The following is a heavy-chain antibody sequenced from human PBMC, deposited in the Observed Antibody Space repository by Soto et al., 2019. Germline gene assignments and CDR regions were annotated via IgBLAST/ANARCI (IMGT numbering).Heavy chain of an antibody. V-gene: IGHV3-30*03. CDR1: GFIFSAFG. Sequence: SLRLSCAASGFIFSAFGIHWVRQAPGKGLEWVAFLSHDGSNKYYADSVRGRFSISRDNSKNTVHLQMNSLRADDTAVYYCARDRDGGTYTYFDNWGQGTRVTVSS. CDR3: ARDRDGGTYTYFDN. J-gene: IGHJ4*02. D-gene: IGHD1-26*01. CDR2: LSHDGSNK.